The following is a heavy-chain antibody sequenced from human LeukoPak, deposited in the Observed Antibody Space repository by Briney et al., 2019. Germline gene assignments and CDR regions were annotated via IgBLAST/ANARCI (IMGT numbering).Heavy chain of an antibody. CDR1: GGTCSSYA. D-gene: IGHD5-12*01. V-gene: IGHV1-69*13. CDR2: IIPIFGTA. Sequence: SVKVSCKASGGTCSSYAISWVRQAPGQGLEWMGGIIPIFGTANYAQKFQGRVTITADESTSTAYMELSSLRSEDTAVYYCARAHSGYSGYDWGYYYYGMDVWGQGTTVTVSS. CDR3: ARAHSGYSGYDWGYYYYGMDV. J-gene: IGHJ6*02.